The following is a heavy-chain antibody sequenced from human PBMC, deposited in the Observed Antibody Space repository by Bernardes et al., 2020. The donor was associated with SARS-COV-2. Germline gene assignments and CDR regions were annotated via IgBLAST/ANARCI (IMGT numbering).Heavy chain of an antibody. CDR3: ARGNYYSDSSGWGPGKYYGMDA. V-gene: IGHV1-18*04. J-gene: IGHJ6*02. D-gene: IGHD3-22*01. CDR2: ISAYNGHT. CDR1: GYTFTRYG. Sequence: ASVKVSCKASGYTFTRYGISWVRQAPGQGLEWLGWISAYNGHTNYGQRVQGRVTMTADTSTRTAYMDLRSLRSDDTAVYFCARGNYYSDSSGWGPGKYYGMDAWGQGTTVTVSS.